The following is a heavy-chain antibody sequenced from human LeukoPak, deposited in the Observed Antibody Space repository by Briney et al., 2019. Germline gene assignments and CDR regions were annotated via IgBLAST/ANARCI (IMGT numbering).Heavy chain of an antibody. CDR1: GFTFSSYG. V-gene: IGHV3-30*02. J-gene: IGHJ4*02. CDR3: AKQVVPAAITYFGY. CDR2: IRYDGSNK. D-gene: IGHD2-2*02. Sequence: GGSLRLSCAASGFTFSSYGMHWVRQAPGKGLEWVAFIRYDGSNKYYADSVKGRFTISRDNSKNTLYLQMNSLRAEDTAVYYCAKQVVPAAITYFGYWGQGTLVTVSS.